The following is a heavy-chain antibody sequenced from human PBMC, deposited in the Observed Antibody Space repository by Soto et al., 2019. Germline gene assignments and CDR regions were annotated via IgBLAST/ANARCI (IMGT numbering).Heavy chain of an antibody. J-gene: IGHJ5*02. CDR2: VTGSGSQI. D-gene: IGHD2-21*01. CDR1: GFTISTYA. CDR3: AKEAVYRDGLWLMDS. Sequence: GGSLRLSCAASGFTISTYAMTWVRQAPGKGLECVSGVTGSGSQIYYADSVKGRFTISKDNSKNTLYLQMSSLREEDTALYYCAKEAVYRDGLWLMDSWGQGTLVTVSS. V-gene: IGHV3-23*01.